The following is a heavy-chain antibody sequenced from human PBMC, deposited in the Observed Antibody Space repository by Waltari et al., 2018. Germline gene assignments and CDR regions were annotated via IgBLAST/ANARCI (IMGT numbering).Heavy chain of an antibody. CDR1: GYTLPELA. Sequence: QVQLVQSGAEVKKPGASVKVYCEVSGYTLPELAMHGVRQAPGKGLEWVGGFYPEDGETIYAQKFQGRVTMTEDTSTDTAYMELSSLRSEDTAVYYCATDYRIGDDHPYVWGQGTTVTVSS. J-gene: IGHJ6*02. CDR3: ATDYRIGDDHPYV. V-gene: IGHV1-24*01. D-gene: IGHD3-10*01. CDR2: FYPEDGET.